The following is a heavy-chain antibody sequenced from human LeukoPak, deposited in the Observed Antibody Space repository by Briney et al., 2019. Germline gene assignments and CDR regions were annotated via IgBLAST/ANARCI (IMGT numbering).Heavy chain of an antibody. J-gene: IGHJ6*03. CDR1: GFTFGDYG. Sequence: GGSLRLSCAASGFTFGDYGMSWVRQAPGKGLEWVPGINWNGGSTGYADSVKGRFTISRDNAKNSLYLQMNSLRAEDTALYHCARPRYCSSTSCLYMDVWGKGTTVTVSS. V-gene: IGHV3-20*01. CDR3: ARPRYCSSTSCLYMDV. D-gene: IGHD2-2*01. CDR2: INWNGGST.